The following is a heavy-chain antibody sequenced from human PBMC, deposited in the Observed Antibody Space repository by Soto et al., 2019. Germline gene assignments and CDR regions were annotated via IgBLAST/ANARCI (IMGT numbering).Heavy chain of an antibody. CDR2: ISSSGSTI. J-gene: IGHJ4*02. Sequence: GGSLRLSCAASGFTFSSYEMNWVRQAPGKGLEWVSYISSSGSTIYYADSVKGRFTISRDNAKNSLYLQMNSLRAEDTAVYYCARGVRMVRGVERCLQLWPHHFDYWGQGTLVTVSS. CDR1: GFTFSSYE. D-gene: IGHD3-10*01. V-gene: IGHV3-48*03. CDR3: ARGVRMVRGVERCLQLWPHHFDY.